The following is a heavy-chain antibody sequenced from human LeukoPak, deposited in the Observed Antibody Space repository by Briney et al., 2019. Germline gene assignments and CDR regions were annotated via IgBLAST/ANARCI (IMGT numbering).Heavy chain of an antibody. J-gene: IGHJ5*02. Sequence: GGSLRLSCAASGFTFSSYSMNWVRQAPGKGLEWVSYISSSSSTIYYADSVKGRFTISRDNAKNSLYLQMNSLRAEDTAVYYCARGPGYSYAYQTTGYSSSWRLWGENTRTGLNQNWFDPWGQGTLVTVSS. V-gene: IGHV3-48*01. D-gene: IGHD6-13*01. CDR2: ISSSSSTI. CDR3: ARGPGYSYAYQTTGYSSSWRLWGENTRTGLNQNWFDP. CDR1: GFTFSSYS.